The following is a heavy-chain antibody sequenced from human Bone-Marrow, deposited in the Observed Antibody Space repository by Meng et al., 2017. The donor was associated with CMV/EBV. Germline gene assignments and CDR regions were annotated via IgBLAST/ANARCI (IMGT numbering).Heavy chain of an antibody. D-gene: IGHD1-26*01. CDR1: GFTVSSYS. CDR2: ISRSGRYI. CDR3: ARDLESYFQAGELDC. V-gene: IGHV3-21*01. J-gene: IGHJ4*02. Sequence: GESLKISCAASGFTVSSYSMNWVRQAPEKGLEWVSSISRSGRYIYYADPVKGRFTISRDNAKNSLYLQMNTLRAEDTAVYYCARDLESYFQAGELDCWGQGTLVTVSS.